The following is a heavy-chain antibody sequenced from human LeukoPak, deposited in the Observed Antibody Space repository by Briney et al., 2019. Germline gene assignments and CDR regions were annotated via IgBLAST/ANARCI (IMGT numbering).Heavy chain of an antibody. CDR1: GYTFTGYY. CDR2: INPNSGGT. J-gene: IGHJ3*02. Sequence: ASVKVSCKASGYTFTGYYMHWVRQAPGQGLEWMGWINPNSGGTNYAQKFQGRVTMTRDTSISTAYMELSRLRSDDTAVYYCARGREGATSQQVAFDIWGQGTMVTVSS. D-gene: IGHD1-26*01. CDR3: ARGREGATSQQVAFDI. V-gene: IGHV1-2*02.